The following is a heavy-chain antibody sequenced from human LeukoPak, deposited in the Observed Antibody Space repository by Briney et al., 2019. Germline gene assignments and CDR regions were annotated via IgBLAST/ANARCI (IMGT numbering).Heavy chain of an antibody. CDR1: GYSFTSYC. CDR3: GMSGDRVPLQDDVFDV. Sequence: GESLKISCKVTGYSFTSYCIGWVRQMPGKGLEWMGIIYPGDSGPTYSPSFQGQVTISVDKSINTAYLQWSSLQASDTAMYYCGMSGDRVPLQDDVFDVWGQGTMVTVST. CDR2: IYPGDSGP. D-gene: IGHD1-26*01. J-gene: IGHJ3*01. V-gene: IGHV5-51*01.